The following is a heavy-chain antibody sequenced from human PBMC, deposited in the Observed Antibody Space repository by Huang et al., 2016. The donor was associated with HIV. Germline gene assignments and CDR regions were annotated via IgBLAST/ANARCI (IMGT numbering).Heavy chain of an antibody. CDR2: ANRRRGNT. CDR3: ARGPLHRAIMNWGEGFDDGCRTGFDP. CDR1: GYTFSFHD. J-gene: IGHJ5*02. D-gene: IGHD7-27*01. V-gene: IGHV1-8*01. Sequence: QEQLVQSGAEVKKPGASVTVSCKASGYTFSFHDVHWVRQVSGQGLEGMGGANRRRGNTGDERECRGGVTITTNPALTTAYMELRSLTSADTAVYFCARGPLHRAIMNWGEGFDDGCRTGFDPWGQGTLVIVTS.